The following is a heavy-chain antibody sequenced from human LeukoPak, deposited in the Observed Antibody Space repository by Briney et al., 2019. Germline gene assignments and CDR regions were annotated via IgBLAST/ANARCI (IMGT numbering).Heavy chain of an antibody. D-gene: IGHD5-12*01. J-gene: IGHJ4*02. CDR1: GYTFTSYA. V-gene: IGHV1-3*01. Sequence: ASVTVSCKASGYTFTSYAMHWVRQAPGQRLEWMGWINVGNGNTNYAQKLQGRVTMTTDTSTSTAYMELRSLRSDDTAVYYCARDQLRWLRASDYWGQGTLVTVSS. CDR2: INVGNGNT. CDR3: ARDQLRWLRASDY.